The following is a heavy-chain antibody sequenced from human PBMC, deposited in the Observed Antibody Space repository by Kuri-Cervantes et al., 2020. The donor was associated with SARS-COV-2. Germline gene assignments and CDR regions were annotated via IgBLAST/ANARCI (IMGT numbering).Heavy chain of an antibody. J-gene: IGHJ4*01. CDR3: ASFLRQSTTVDY. Sequence: ASVTVSCKATGYTLSDYYLHWVRQAPGQGLEWMGWINPNSEDTNYAQKCQVSVTLTTDTSINTAYMELNRLRSDDTSVYYCASFLRQSTTVDYWGHGTRVTVSS. V-gene: IGHV1-2*02. CDR1: GYTLSDYY. D-gene: IGHD4-11*01. CDR2: INPNSEDT.